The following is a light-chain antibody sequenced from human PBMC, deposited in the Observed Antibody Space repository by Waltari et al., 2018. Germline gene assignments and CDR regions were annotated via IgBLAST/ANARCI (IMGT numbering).Light chain of an antibody. V-gene: IGKV1-12*01. CDR3: QQANTFPYT. CDR1: QDVSNW. Sequence: DIQMTQSPSSVSASVGDRVTITCRASQDVSNWLAWYQQKPGNAPKFLIYAASSLQRGVPSRFSGSGSGTYFTLTISSLQPDDFATYYCQQANTFPYTFGQGTKVEIK. J-gene: IGKJ2*01. CDR2: AAS.